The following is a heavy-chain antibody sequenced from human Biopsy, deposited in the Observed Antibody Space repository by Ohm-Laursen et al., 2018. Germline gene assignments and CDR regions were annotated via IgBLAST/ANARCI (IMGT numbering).Heavy chain of an antibody. CDR2: VSHSGST. CDR1: GGSFSGYY. V-gene: IGHV4-34*01. J-gene: IGHJ3*02. CDR3: ARLTGDYIWGNWRINHDPFDI. Sequence: PSQTLSLTWAVSGGSFSGYYWSWIRQTPGKGLEWIGEVSHSGSTNYNPSLKSRVTISVDTSKNQFSLNLSSVTAADTAVYYCARLTGDYIWGNWRINHDPFDIWDQGTSVTVSS. D-gene: IGHD3-16*01.